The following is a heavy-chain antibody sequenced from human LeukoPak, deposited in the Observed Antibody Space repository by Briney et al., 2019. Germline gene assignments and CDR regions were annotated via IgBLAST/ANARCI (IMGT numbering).Heavy chain of an antibody. CDR2: IYTSGST. Sequence: SETLSLTCTVSGGSISSYYWSWIRQPAGKGLELIGRIYTSGSTNYNPSLKSRVTMSVDTSKNQFSLKLSSVTAADTAVYYCARDLTPGILTGSNWFDPWGQGTLVTVSS. CDR1: GGSISSYY. CDR3: ARDLTPGILTGSNWFDP. J-gene: IGHJ5*02. D-gene: IGHD3-9*01. V-gene: IGHV4-4*07.